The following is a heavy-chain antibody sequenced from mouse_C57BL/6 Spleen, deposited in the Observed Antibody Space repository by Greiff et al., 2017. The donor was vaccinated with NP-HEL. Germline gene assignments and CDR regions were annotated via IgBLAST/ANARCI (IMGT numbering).Heavy chain of an antibody. CDR1: GFNIKDYY. V-gene: IGHV14-2*01. CDR2: IDPEDGET. Sequence: VQLQQSGAELVKPGASVKLSCTASGFNIKDYYMHWVKQRTEQGLEWIGRIDPEDGETKYAPKFPGKATITADTSSNTAYLQLSSLTSEDTAVYYCAREPYYVDYWGQGTTLTVSS. CDR3: AREPYYVDY. J-gene: IGHJ2*01.